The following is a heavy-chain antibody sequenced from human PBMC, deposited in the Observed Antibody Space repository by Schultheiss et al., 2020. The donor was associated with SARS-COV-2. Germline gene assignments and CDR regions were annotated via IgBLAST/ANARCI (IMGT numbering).Heavy chain of an antibody. V-gene: IGHV3-11*01. CDR3: ARVVVTWIQLWLESYYFDD. J-gene: IGHJ4*02. CDR1: GFTFSDYY. Sequence: GGSLRLSCAASGFTFSDYYMRWIRQAPGKGLEWVSYISSSGSTIYYADSVKGRFTISRDNAKNSLYLQMNSLRAEDTAVYYCARVVVTWIQLWLESYYFDDWGQGTLVTVSS. D-gene: IGHD5-18*01. CDR2: ISSSGSTI.